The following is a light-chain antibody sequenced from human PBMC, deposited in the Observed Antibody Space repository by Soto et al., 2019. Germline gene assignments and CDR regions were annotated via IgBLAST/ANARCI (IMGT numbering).Light chain of an antibody. CDR2: DVS. J-gene: IGLJ2*01. Sequence: QSALTQPASVSGSPGQSITISCTGTSSDVGGYNYVSWYQQHPGKAPKLMIYDVSNRPSGVSNRFSGSRSGNTASLTISGHQAEYEADYYCSSYTSSSAPVVFGGGTKLTVL. V-gene: IGLV2-14*01. CDR3: SSYTSSSAPVV. CDR1: SSDVGGYNY.